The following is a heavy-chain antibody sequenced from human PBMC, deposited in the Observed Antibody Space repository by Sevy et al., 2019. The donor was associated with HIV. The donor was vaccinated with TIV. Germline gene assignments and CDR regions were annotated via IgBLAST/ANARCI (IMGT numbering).Heavy chain of an antibody. V-gene: IGHV3-74*01. D-gene: IGHD6-13*01. CDR3: ARGAAAGTFDY. Sequence: GGSLRLSCAASGFTFSSYWMHWVRQAPGKGLVWVSRVNSDGSSTSYADSVKVRFTISRDNAKNTLYLQMNSLRAEDTAVYYCARGAAAGTFDYWGQGTLVTVSS. CDR1: GFTFSSYW. J-gene: IGHJ4*02. CDR2: VNSDGSST.